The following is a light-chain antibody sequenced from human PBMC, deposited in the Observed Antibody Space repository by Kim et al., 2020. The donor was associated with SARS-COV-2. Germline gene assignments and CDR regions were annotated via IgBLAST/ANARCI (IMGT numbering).Light chain of an antibody. CDR2: AAS. CDR3: QKANSFPLT. V-gene: IGKV1-12*01. J-gene: IGKJ3*01. Sequence: DIQMTQSPNSVYAAVGDRVTITCRASQGISSWLGWYQQKPGKAPKLMIYAASSLQSAVPSRYCGSGSGTDFSLTISSLQPEDFATYYCQKANSFPLTFGPGTKVDIK. CDR1: QGISSW.